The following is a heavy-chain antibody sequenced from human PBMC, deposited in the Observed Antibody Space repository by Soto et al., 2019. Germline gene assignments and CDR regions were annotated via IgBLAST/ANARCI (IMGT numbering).Heavy chain of an antibody. D-gene: IGHD2-15*01. Sequence: SETLSLTCTVSGGSISSGGYYWSWIRQHPGKGLEWIGYIYYSGSTYYNPSLKSRVTISVDTSKNQFSLKLSSVTAADTAVYYCARATPGYPGRAFQIWGQGKMVTVSS. CDR2: IYYSGST. CDR1: GGSISSGGYY. J-gene: IGHJ3*02. CDR3: ARATPGYPGRAFQI. V-gene: IGHV4-31*03.